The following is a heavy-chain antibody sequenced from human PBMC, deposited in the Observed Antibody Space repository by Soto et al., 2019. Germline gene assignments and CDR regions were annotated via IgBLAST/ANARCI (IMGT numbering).Heavy chain of an antibody. CDR1: GYTFTSYG. D-gene: IGHD2-2*02. CDR3: ARDVRVDCSSTSCYNYYGMDV. Sequence: ASVKVSCKASGYTFTSYGISWVRQAPGQGLEWMGWVSTYYGNTNYAQKVQGRVTMTTDTSTSTAYMEVRSLRSDDTAVYYCARDVRVDCSSTSCYNYYGMDVWDQGTTVTVSS. V-gene: IGHV1-18*01. J-gene: IGHJ6*02. CDR2: VSTYYGNT.